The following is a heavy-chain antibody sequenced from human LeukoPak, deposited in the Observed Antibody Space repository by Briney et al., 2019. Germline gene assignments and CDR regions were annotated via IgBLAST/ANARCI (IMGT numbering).Heavy chain of an antibody. D-gene: IGHD1-26*01. CDR2: ISAYNGNT. J-gene: IGHJ6*02. CDR1: GYTFTSYG. V-gene: IGHV1-18*01. CDR3: ASTSAVGATVYYYYGMDV. Sequence: ASVKVSCKASGYTFTSYGISWVRQAPGQGLEWMGWISAYNGNTNYAQKLQGRVTMTTDTPTSTAYMELRSLRSDDTAVYYCASTSAVGATVYYYYGMDVWGQGTTVTVSS.